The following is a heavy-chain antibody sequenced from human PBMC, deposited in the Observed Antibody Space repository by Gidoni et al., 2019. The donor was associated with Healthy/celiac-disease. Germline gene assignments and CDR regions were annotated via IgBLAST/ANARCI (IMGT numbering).Heavy chain of an antibody. J-gene: IGHJ5*02. Sequence: QVQLVQSGAEVKKPGASVKVSCKASGYTFTSYGISWVRQAPGQGLEWMGWISAYNGNTNYAQKLQGRVTMTTDTSTSTAYMELRSLRSDDTAVYYCAISPTRYCSGGSCPIWFDPWGQGTLVTVSS. V-gene: IGHV1-18*01. D-gene: IGHD2-15*01. CDR2: ISAYNGNT. CDR3: AISPTRYCSGGSCPIWFDP. CDR1: GYTFTSYG.